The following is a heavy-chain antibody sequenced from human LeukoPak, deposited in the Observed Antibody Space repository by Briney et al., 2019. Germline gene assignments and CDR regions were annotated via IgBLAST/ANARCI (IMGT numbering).Heavy chain of an antibody. V-gene: IGHV1-18*01. CDR2: ISAYNGNT. D-gene: IGHD3-3*01. J-gene: IGHJ4*02. Sequence: ASVKVSCKASGYTFTSYGISWVRQAPGQGLEWMGWISAYNGNTNYAQKLQGRVTMSTDTSTSTAYMELRSLRSDDTAVYYCARARRYYDFWSGPVFDYWGQGTLLTVSS. CDR1: GYTFTSYG. CDR3: ARARRYYDFWSGPVFDY.